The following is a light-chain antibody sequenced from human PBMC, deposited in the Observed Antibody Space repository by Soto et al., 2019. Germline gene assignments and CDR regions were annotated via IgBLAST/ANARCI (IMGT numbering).Light chain of an antibody. J-gene: IGKJ1*01. Sequence: DIQMTQSPSTLSASVGDRATITCRASQSISDWLAWYQQKPGKAPKLLIYKASSLESGVPSRFSGSGSGTEFTLTISSLQPDDFATYYCQQYSSYSETFGQGTKVEVK. CDR3: QQYSSYSET. CDR2: KAS. CDR1: QSISDW. V-gene: IGKV1-5*03.